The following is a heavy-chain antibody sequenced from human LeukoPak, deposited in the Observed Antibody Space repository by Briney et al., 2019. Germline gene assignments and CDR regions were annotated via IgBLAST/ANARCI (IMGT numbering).Heavy chain of an antibody. CDR1: GFTFSSYG. CDR3: AKDLDYFDY. Sequence: PGGTLRLSCAASGFTFSSYGMNWVRQAPGKGLEWVSGIGPSGAKTYYADSVKGRFTISRDNPKNTVYLQMNSLRAEDTAVYYCAKDLDYFDYWGQGTLVTVSS. J-gene: IGHJ4*02. V-gene: IGHV3-23*01. CDR2: IGPSGAKT.